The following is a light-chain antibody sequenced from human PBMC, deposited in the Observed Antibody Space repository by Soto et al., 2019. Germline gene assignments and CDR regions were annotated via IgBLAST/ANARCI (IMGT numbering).Light chain of an antibody. V-gene: IGLV1-40*01. CDR3: QSYDSSLSGYV. CDR1: SSNIGAGYD. J-gene: IGLJ1*01. CDR2: ASI. Sequence: QAVVTQPPSVSGAPGQRVTISCTGSSSNIGAGYDLHWYQQLPGTAPKLLIYASINRPSGVPDRFSGSKSGTSASLAITGLQAEDEADYYCQSYDSSLSGYVFGTGTKVTVL.